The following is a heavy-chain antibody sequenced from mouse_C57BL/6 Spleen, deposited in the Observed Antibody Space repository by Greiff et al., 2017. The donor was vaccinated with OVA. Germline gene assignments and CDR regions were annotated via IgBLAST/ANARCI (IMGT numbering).Heavy chain of an antibody. CDR2: ISDGGSYT. J-gene: IGHJ2*01. CDR3: ARRYYGSSYFDY. CDR1: GFTFSSYA. V-gene: IGHV5-4*03. Sequence: EVMLVESGGGLVKPGGSLKLSCAASGFTFSSYAMSWVRQTPEKRLEWVATISDGGSYTYYPDNVKGRFTISRDNAKNNLYLQMSHLKSEDTAMYYCARRYYGSSYFDYWGQGTTLTVSS. D-gene: IGHD1-1*01.